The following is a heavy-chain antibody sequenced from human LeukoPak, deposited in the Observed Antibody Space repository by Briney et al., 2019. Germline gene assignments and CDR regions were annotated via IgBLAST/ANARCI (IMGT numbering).Heavy chain of an antibody. D-gene: IGHD3-10*01. J-gene: IGHJ3*02. CDR1: GYTLTELS. CDR3: ATDPAPSGSRYDAFDI. V-gene: IGHV1-24*01. Sequence: ASVKVSCKVSGYTLTELSMHWVRQAPGKGLEWMGGFDPEDGETIYAQKFQGRVTMTEDTSTDTAYMELSSLRSEDTAVYYCATDPAPSGSRYDAFDIWGQGTMVTVSS. CDR2: FDPEDGET.